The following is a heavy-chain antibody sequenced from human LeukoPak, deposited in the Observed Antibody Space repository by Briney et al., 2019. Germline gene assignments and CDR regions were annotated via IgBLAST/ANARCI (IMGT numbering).Heavy chain of an antibody. V-gene: IGHV4-34*01. CDR2: INHSGST. Sequence: PSETLSLTCAVYGGSFSGYYWSWIRQPPGKGLEWIGEINHSGSTNHNPSLKSRVTISVDTSKNQFSLKLSSVTAADTAVYYCARGYCSSTSCYFWGYYYGMDVWGQGTTVTVSS. CDR1: GGSFSGYY. CDR3: ARGYCSSTSCYFWGYYYGMDV. D-gene: IGHD2-2*01. J-gene: IGHJ6*02.